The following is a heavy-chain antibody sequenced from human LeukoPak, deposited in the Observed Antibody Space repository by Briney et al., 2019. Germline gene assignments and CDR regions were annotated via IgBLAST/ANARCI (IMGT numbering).Heavy chain of an antibody. CDR3: ARVGHYYDSSGYLSTVYYFDY. V-gene: IGHV1-8*01. J-gene: IGHJ4*02. CDR2: MNPNSGNT. CDR1: GYTFTSYD. Sequence: GASVKVSCKASGYTFTSYDINWVRQATGQGLERMGWMNPNSGNTGYAQKFQGRVTMTRNTSITTAYMELSSLRSEDTAVYYCARVGHYYDSSGYLSTVYYFDYWGQGTLVTVSS. D-gene: IGHD3-22*01.